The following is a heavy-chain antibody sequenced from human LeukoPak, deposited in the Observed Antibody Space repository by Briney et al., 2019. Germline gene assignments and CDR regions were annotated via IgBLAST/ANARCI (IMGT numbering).Heavy chain of an antibody. V-gene: IGHV4-59*08. CDR3: ARHYGVPFYYYYGMDV. D-gene: IGHD4-17*01. CDR1: GGSISGYY. J-gene: IGHJ6*02. CDR2: IYYSGST. Sequence: SETLSLTCTVSGGSISGYYWSWVRQPPGKGLEWIGYIYYSGSTNYNPSLKSRVTISVDTSKNQFSLKLSSVTAADTAVYYCARHYGVPFYYYYGMDVWGQGTTVTVSS.